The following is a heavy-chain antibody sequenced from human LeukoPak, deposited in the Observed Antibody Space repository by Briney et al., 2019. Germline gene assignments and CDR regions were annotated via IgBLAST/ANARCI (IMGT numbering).Heavy chain of an antibody. CDR3: ASFPVAGIANNDAFDI. CDR1: GGPISRSSYY. Sequence: SETLSLTCTVSGGPISRSSYYWGWIRQTPGKGLEWIGSIYYSGSTYYNPSLKSRVTISVDTSKNQFSLKLSSVTAADTAVYYCASFPVAGIANNDAFDIWGQGTMVTVSS. V-gene: IGHV4-39*01. J-gene: IGHJ3*02. CDR2: IYYSGST. D-gene: IGHD6-19*01.